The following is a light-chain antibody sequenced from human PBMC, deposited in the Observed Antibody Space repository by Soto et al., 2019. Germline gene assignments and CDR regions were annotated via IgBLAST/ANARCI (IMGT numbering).Light chain of an antibody. CDR2: DVF. J-gene: IGKJ1*01. CDR1: QDIRNH. V-gene: IGKV1-33*01. Sequence: DIQMTQSPSSLSASIGDRVTITCQASQDIRNHLNWYQQKPGKAPKVLISDVFNLERGVPSRFSGSGSGTDFTFTISSLQPEDIATYYCLQYDNLPRTFGQGTKVEVK. CDR3: LQYDNLPRT.